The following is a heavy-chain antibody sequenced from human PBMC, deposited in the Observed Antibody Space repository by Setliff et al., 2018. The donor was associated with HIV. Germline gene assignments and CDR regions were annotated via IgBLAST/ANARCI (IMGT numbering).Heavy chain of an antibody. D-gene: IGHD2-21*01. CDR2: VNPTGRP. Sequence: SETLSLTCTVSGEPFNGFYWTWIRQPPGKGPEWIGDVNPTGRPNYSPSLKSRVTMSLDTSKNQFSLNLKSVTAADTALYYCATTGQGRAYFDFWGQGSLVTVSS. CDR1: GEPFNGFY. J-gene: IGHJ4*02. V-gene: IGHV4-34*01. CDR3: ATTGQGRAYFDF.